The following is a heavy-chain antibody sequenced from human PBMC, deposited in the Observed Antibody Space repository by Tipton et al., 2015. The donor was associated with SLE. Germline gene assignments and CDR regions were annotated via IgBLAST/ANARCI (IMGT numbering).Heavy chain of an antibody. CDR2: IKQDGSEE. Sequence: GSLRLSCAASGFTLSSYWMSWVRQTPGKGLEWVANIKQDGSEEYYVDSVKGRFTISRDNAKNSLDLQMNSLRAEDTAVYYCAKDFVVVVAATNYYYYGMDVWGQGTTVTVSS. CDR1: GFTLSSYW. J-gene: IGHJ6*02. D-gene: IGHD2-15*01. V-gene: IGHV3-7*01. CDR3: AKDFVVVVAATNYYYYGMDV.